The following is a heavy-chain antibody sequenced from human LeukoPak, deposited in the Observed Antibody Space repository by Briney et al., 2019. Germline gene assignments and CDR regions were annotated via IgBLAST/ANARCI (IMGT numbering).Heavy chain of an antibody. CDR2: IYYSGST. D-gene: IGHD5-24*01. Sequence: SETLSLTCTVSGGSISSYYWSWIWQPPGKGLEWIGYIYYSGSTNYNPSLKSRVTISVDTSKNQFSLKLSSVTAADTAVYYCARERRDGYRISFDYWGQGTLVTVSS. V-gene: IGHV4-59*01. J-gene: IGHJ4*02. CDR3: ARERRDGYRISFDY. CDR1: GGSISSYY.